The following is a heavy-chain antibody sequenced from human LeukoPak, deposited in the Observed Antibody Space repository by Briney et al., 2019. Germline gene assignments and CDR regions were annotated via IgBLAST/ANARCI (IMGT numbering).Heavy chain of an antibody. V-gene: IGHV4-34*01. CDR2: INHSGST. Sequence: SETLSLTCAVYGGSFSGYYWSWIRQPPGKGLEWIGEINHSGSTNYNPSLKSRVTISVDTSKNQFSLKLSSVTAADTAVYYCARSFHRGYSYGWAGFGYWGQGTLVTVSS. J-gene: IGHJ4*02. D-gene: IGHD5-18*01. CDR1: GGSFSGYY. CDR3: ARSFHRGYSYGWAGFGY.